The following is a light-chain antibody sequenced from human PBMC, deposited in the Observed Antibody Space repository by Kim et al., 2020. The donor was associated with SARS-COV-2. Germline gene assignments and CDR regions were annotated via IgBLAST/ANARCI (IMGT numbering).Light chain of an antibody. Sequence: EIVMTQSPATLSVSPGEIATLSCRASQSVGIKLAWYQQKPGQAPRLLIYDASTRETGIPGGFSGSGSGTEFTLTIGSLQSEDFALYYCQQYHKWPGITFGQGTRLEIK. CDR1: QSVGIK. CDR2: DAS. V-gene: IGKV3-15*01. CDR3: QQYHKWPGIT. J-gene: IGKJ5*01.